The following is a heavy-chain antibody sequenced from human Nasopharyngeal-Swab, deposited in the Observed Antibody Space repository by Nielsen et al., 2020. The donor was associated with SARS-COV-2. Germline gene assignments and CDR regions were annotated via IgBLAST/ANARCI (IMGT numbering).Heavy chain of an antibody. D-gene: IGHD3-10*01. CDR1: GGSISSGDYY. Sequence: SETLSLTCTVSGGSISSGDYYWSWIRQPPGKGLAWIGYIYYSGSTYYNPSLKSRVTISVDTSKNQFSLKLSSVTAADTAVYYCARDSVWFGELGRWGQGTLVTVSS. CDR2: IYYSGST. CDR3: ARDSVWFGELGR. J-gene: IGHJ4*02. V-gene: IGHV4-30-4*01.